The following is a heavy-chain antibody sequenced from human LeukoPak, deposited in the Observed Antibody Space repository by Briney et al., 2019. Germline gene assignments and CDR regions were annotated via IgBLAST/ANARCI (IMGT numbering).Heavy chain of an antibody. CDR1: GFTFDDYA. CDR2: ISWNSGSI. Sequence: GGSLRLSCAASGFTFDDYAMHWVRQAPGKGLEWVSGISWNSGSIGYADSVKGRFTISRDNAKNSLYLQMNSLRAEDTALYYCAKGGGLRVSAYYYYYMDVWAKGPRSPSP. V-gene: IGHV3-9*01. CDR3: AKGGGLRVSAYYYYYMDV. J-gene: IGHJ6*03. D-gene: IGHD5-12*01.